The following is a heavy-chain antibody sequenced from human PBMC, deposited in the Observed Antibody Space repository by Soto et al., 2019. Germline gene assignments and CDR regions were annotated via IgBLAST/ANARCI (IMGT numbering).Heavy chain of an antibody. CDR2: IYYSGST. Sequence: SETLSLTCTVSGGSISSGGYCWSWIRQHPGKGLEWIGYIYYSGSTYYNPSLKSRVTISVDTSKNQFSLKLSSVTAADTAVYYCARGSYDYVWGSPTAAFDIWGQGTMVTVSS. D-gene: IGHD3-16*01. V-gene: IGHV4-31*03. CDR3: ARGSYDYVWGSPTAAFDI. CDR1: GGSISSGGYC. J-gene: IGHJ3*02.